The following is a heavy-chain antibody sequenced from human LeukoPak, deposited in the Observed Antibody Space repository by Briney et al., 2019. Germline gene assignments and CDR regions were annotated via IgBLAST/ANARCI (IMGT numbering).Heavy chain of an antibody. D-gene: IGHD2-8*01. CDR1: GYTFTGYY. Sequence: ASVKVSCKASGYTFTGYYMHWVRQAPGQGLEWMGWINPNSGGTNYAQKFQGRVTMTRDTSISTAYMELSRLRSDDTAVYYCARTDCTNGVCYLTLFDYWGQETLVTVSS. CDR2: INPNSGGT. CDR3: ARTDCTNGVCYLTLFDY. V-gene: IGHV1-2*02. J-gene: IGHJ4*02.